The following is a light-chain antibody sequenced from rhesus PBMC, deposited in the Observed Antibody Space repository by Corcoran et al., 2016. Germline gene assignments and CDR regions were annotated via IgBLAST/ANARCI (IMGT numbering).Light chain of an antibody. CDR1: QSVSSY. CDR2: GAA. CDR3: SQHCSGYR. V-gene: IGKV3-10*01. Sequence: QVISTQSPATMSLSPGERATLSCRASQSVSSYLAWYQQKPGQAPRLLNYGAASRATGIPDSFSGSGSGTDFPLTIRTLEPEDVGVYHCSQHCSGYRFGQWTKVEIK. J-gene: IGKJ2*01.